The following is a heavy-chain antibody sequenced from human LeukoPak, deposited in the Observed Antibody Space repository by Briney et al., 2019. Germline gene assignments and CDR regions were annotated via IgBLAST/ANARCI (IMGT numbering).Heavy chain of an antibody. Sequence: SETLSLTCTVSGYSISSGYYWGWIRQPPGKGLEWIGSYHHTGRTYYNPSLKSRVTISEDTSKNQFSLKLSSLTAADTAVYYCARGTDDYGDFGVFDIWGQGTMVTVSS. CDR2: YHHTGRT. CDR3: ARGTDDYGDFGVFDI. V-gene: IGHV4-38-2*02. J-gene: IGHJ3*02. D-gene: IGHD4-17*01. CDR1: GYSISSGYY.